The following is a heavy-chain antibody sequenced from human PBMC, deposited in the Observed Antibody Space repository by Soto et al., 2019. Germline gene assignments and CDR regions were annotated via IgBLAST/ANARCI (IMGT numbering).Heavy chain of an antibody. CDR1: GYTFTSYG. CDR2: ISAYNGNT. J-gene: IGHJ6*02. D-gene: IGHD6-6*01. CDR3: ARGRGAARHPGYYYYYGMDV. V-gene: IGHV1-18*01. Sequence: QVQLVQSGAEVKKPGASVKVSCKASGYTFTSYGISWVRQAPGQGLEWMGWISAYNGNTNYAQKLQGRVTMTTDTSTSTAYMERRSLRSDDTAVYYCARGRGAARHPGYYYYYGMDVWGQGTTVTVSS.